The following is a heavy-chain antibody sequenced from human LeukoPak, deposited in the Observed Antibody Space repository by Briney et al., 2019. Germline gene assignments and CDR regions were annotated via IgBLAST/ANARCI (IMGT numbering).Heavy chain of an antibody. V-gene: IGHV4-38-2*02. J-gene: IGHJ4*02. Sequence: SETLSLTCSVSGYSISSGYYWVWIRQPPGKGLEWIGSIYHNGHTYNNPSLKSRVTISVDTSKNQFSLKLSSVTAADTAVYYCATNLYGSGNYFAYWGQGTLVTVSS. CDR3: ATNLYGSGNYFAY. CDR2: IYHNGHT. CDR1: GYSISSGYY. D-gene: IGHD3-10*01.